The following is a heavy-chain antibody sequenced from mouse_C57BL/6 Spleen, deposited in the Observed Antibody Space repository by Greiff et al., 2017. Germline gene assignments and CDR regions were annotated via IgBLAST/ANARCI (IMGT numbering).Heavy chain of an antibody. CDR1: GYTFTSYW. Sequence: QVQLQQPGAELVKPGASVKMSCKASGYTFTSYWITWVKQRPGQGLEWIGDIYPGSGSTNYNEKFKSKATLTVDTSSSTAYMQLSSLTSEDSAVYYGARSGYYGSSYRDYAMDYWGQGTSVTVSS. V-gene: IGHV1-55*01. CDR2: IYPGSGST. CDR3: ARSGYYGSSYRDYAMDY. D-gene: IGHD1-1*01. J-gene: IGHJ4*01.